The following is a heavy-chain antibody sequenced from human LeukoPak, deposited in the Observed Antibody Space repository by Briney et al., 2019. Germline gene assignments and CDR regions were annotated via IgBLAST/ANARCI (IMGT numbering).Heavy chain of an antibody. CDR3: ARHYLIPAAGFDY. CDR1: GGSISSSSYY. V-gene: IGHV4-39*01. Sequence: SETLSLTCTVSGGSISSSSYYWGWIRQPPGKGLEYIASIYYSGSTYYNPSLTSRVTISVDTSKNHFSLKLSSVTAADTAVYYCARHYLIPAAGFDYWGQGTLVTVSS. D-gene: IGHD6-13*01. CDR2: IYYSGST. J-gene: IGHJ4*02.